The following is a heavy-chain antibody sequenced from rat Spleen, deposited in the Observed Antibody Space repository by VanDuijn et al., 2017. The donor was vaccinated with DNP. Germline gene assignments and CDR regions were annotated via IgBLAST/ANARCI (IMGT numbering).Heavy chain of an antibody. J-gene: IGHJ4*01. CDR2: IKAKSNDYAT. Sequence: EVQVLESGGGLVQPGNSLKLSCATSGFTFSTAWMYWYRQFPEKRLEWVARIKAKSNDYATDYTESVKGRFTISREDSKSSIYLQMNNLKEEDTAIYYCAYYYSSYYYAMDAWGQGTSVTVSS. V-gene: IGHV6-6*01. CDR3: AYYYSSYYYAMDA. D-gene: IGHD1-2*01. CDR1: GFTFSTAW.